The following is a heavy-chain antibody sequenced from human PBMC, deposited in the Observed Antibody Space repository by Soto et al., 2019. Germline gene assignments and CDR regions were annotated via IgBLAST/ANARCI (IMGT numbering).Heavy chain of an antibody. J-gene: IGHJ1*01. Sequence: EVQLVESGGGLVKPGGSLRLSCAASGFTFSNAWMSWVRQAPGKGLEWVGRIKSKTDGGTTDYAAPVKGRFTISRDDSKNTLYLQMNSLKTEDTAVYYCTTVDGGYPPAEYFQHWGQGTLVTVSS. CDR3: TTVDGGYPPAEYFQH. CDR1: GFTFSNAW. D-gene: IGHD3-16*02. V-gene: IGHV3-15*01. CDR2: IKSKTDGGTT.